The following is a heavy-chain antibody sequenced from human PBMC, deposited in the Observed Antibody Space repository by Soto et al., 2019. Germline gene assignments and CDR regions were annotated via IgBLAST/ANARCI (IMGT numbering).Heavy chain of an antibody. D-gene: IGHD2-2*01. Sequence: GESLKISCKGSGYSFTSYWISWVRQMPGKGLEWMGRIDPSDSYTNYSPSFQGHVTISADKSISTAYLQWSSLKASDTAMYYCARLAPFYCSSTSCYSLPVDYWGQGTLVTVSS. CDR1: GYSFTSYW. V-gene: IGHV5-10-1*01. J-gene: IGHJ4*02. CDR3: ARLAPFYCSSTSCYSLPVDY. CDR2: IDPSDSYT.